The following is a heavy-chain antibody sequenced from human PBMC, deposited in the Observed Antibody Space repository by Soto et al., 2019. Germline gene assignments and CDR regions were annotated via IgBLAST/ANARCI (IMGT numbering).Heavy chain of an antibody. J-gene: IGHJ4*02. CDR1: GYTFTGYA. V-gene: IGHV1-69*13. CDR2: IIPIFGTA. D-gene: IGHD3-22*01. Sequence: SVKVSCKASGYTFTGYAISWVRQAPGQGLEWMGGIIPIFGTANYAQKFQGRVTITADESTSTAYMELSSLRSEDTAVYYCARTAYYYDSSGYFSDYGVQGTLVTVSS. CDR3: ARTAYYYDSSGYFSDY.